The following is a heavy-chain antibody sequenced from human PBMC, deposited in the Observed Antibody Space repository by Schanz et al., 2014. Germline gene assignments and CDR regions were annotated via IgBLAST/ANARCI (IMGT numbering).Heavy chain of an antibody. V-gene: IGHV3-30-3*01. CDR1: GFTLSSYA. Sequence: PGGSLRLSCAAYGFTLSSYAMHWVRQAPGKGLEWVAVISYDGSNKYYADSVKGRFTISRDNSKNTLYLQMNSLRAEDTAVYYCAKQIHYDILTVTRNWGQGTLVTVSS. D-gene: IGHD3-9*01. J-gene: IGHJ4*02. CDR2: ISYDGSNK. CDR3: AKQIHYDILTVTRN.